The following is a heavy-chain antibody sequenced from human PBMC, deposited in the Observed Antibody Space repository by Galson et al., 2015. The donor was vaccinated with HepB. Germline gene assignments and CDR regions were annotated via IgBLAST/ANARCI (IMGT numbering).Heavy chain of an antibody. V-gene: IGHV1-8*01. Sequence: SVKVSCKASGYTFTSYDINWVRQASGQGLEWMGWMNPDSGNTGYVQKFQGRVTMTRNTSMSTAYMELSSLRSEDTAVYYCARGGAEGGITIFGVVIIDPPPQHYGMDVWGQGTTVTVSS. CDR1: GYTFTSYD. CDR2: MNPDSGNT. D-gene: IGHD3-3*01. CDR3: ARGGAEGGITIFGVVIIDPPPQHYGMDV. J-gene: IGHJ6*02.